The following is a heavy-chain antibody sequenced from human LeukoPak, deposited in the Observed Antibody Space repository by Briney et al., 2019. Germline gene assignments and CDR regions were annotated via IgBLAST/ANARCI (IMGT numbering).Heavy chain of an antibody. V-gene: IGHV4-39*01. D-gene: IGHD3-10*01. CDR3: ARYVVYGSGKYYFDY. CDR1: GGSISSSSYY. Sequence: SEALSLTCTVSGGSISSSSYYWGWIRQPPGKGLEWIGSNYYSGSSYYNPSLKSRVTISVDTSENQFSLKLSSVTAADTAVYYCARYVVYGSGKYYFDYWGQGTLVTVSS. J-gene: IGHJ4*02. CDR2: NYYSGSS.